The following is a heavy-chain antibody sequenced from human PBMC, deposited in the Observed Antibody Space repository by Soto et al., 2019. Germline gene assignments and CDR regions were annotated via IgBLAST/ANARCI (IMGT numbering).Heavy chain of an antibody. Sequence: PGGSLKLSFAASGFTFSNYDMHWVRQATGKGLEWVSTISTAGNTYSPGSVKGRFTISRENAKNSLYLQMNSLRVDDTAVYYCARGRDSGLYYFDYWGRGTLVTVS. CDR3: ARGRDSGLYYFDY. V-gene: IGHV3-13*01. CDR2: ISTAGNT. D-gene: IGHD2-21*01. CDR1: GFTFSNYD. J-gene: IGHJ4*02.